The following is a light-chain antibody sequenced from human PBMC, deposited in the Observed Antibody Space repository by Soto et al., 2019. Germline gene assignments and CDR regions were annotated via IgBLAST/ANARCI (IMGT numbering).Light chain of an antibody. V-gene: IGLV2-8*01. J-gene: IGLJ1*01. CDR3: SSYGGSNTKV. CDR1: SNDVGDYDY. CDR2: AVD. Sequence: QSVLTQPPSGSGSPVQSVTISCAGTSNDVGDYDYVSWYQQHPGKAPRLIIYAVDKRPSGVPDRFSGSKSGNTASLTVSGLQADDEADYYCSSYGGSNTKVFGSGTKVTVL.